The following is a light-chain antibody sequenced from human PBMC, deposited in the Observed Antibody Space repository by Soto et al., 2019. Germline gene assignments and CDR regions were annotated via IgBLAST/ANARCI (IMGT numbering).Light chain of an antibody. CDR2: EVS. V-gene: IGLV2-18*02. J-gene: IGLJ1*01. CDR1: SSDVGSYNR. Sequence: QSAVTQPPSVSGSPGQSVTISCTGTSSDVGSYNRVSWYQQPPGTAPKLMVYEVSNRPPGVPDRFSGSKSGNTASLTISGLQAEDEADYYCSSYTSSSTYVFGTGTKVTVL. CDR3: SSYTSSSTYV.